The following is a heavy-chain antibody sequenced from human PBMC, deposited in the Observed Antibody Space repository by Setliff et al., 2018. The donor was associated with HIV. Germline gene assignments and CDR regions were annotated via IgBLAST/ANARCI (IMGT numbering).Heavy chain of an antibody. D-gene: IGHD3-9*01. CDR2: VNTRSGNT. V-gene: IGHV1-2*02. J-gene: IGHJ4*01. CDR1: GYTFNDYN. CDR3: VREVKGANFQYFDYNFNNLAGPNYFDS. Sequence: ASVKVSCKASGYTFNDYNIQWIRQAPGQGLEWMGWVNTRSGNTNYAQKFKGRVTMTMNTSITTAYMELSSLRSDDTAVYYCVREVKGANFQYFDYNFNNLAGPNYFDSWGHGTLVTVSS.